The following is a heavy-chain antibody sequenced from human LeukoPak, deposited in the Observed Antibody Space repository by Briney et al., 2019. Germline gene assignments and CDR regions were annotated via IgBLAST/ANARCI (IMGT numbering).Heavy chain of an antibody. CDR3: ARGYDFWSAYTASYYYMDV. Sequence: GGSLRLSCAASGFTFDDYAMHWVRQAPGKGLEWVSGISWNSGSIGYADSVRGRFTISRDNAKNSLYLQMNSLRAEDTAVYYCARGYDFWSAYTASYYYMDVWGKGTTVTVSS. D-gene: IGHD3-3*01. V-gene: IGHV3-9*01. CDR1: GFTFDDYA. CDR2: ISWNSGSI. J-gene: IGHJ6*03.